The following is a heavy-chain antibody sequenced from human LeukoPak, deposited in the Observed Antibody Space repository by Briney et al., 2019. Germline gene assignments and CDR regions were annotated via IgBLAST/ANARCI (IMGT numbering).Heavy chain of an antibody. CDR1: GFTFSYYS. V-gene: IGHV3-21*01. D-gene: IGHD5-12*01. J-gene: IGHJ4*02. CDR2: ISSSSSYI. Sequence: GGSLRLSCAASGFTFSYYSMNWVRQAPGKGLEWVSSISSSSSYIYYADSVKGRFTISRDNAKNSLYLQMNSLRAEDTAVYYCATEEGYSGYGAFDYWGQGTLVTVSS. CDR3: ATEEGYSGYGAFDY.